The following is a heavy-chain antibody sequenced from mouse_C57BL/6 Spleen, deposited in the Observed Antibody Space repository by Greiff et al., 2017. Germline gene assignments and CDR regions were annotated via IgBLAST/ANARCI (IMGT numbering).Heavy chain of an antibody. CDR3: ARWGDGCSGY. CDR2: FNPSNGGT. J-gene: IGHJ2*01. CDR1: GYTFTSYW. Sequence: QVLLQQPGTELVKPGASVKLSCKASGYTFTSYWMHWLKQRPGQGLEWIGNFNPSNGGTNYNEKFKSQATLTVAKSSSPAYLQLSSLRSEDAAVEDCARWGDGCSGYGGQGTTLTVSS. D-gene: IGHD2-3*01. V-gene: IGHV1-53*01.